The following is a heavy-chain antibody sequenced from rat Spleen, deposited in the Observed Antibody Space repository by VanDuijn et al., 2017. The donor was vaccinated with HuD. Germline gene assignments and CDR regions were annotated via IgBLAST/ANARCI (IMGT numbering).Heavy chain of an antibody. V-gene: IGHV5-20*01. J-gene: IGHJ4*01. D-gene: IGHD1-12*02. CDR2: ISYDGSSN. Sequence: EVQLVESGGGLVQPGRSMKLSCAASGFTFSDYDLAWVRQAPTRGLEWVASISYDGSSNYYRDSVKGRFTISRDNAKSTLYLQMDSMRSEDTATYYCTTETMRVVITMVVMDAWGQGASVTVSS. CDR1: GFTFSDYD. CDR3: TTETMRVVITMVVMDA.